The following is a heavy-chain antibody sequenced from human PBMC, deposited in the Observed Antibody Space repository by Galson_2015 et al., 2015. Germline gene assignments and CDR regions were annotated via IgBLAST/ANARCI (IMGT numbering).Heavy chain of an antibody. D-gene: IGHD3-10*01. J-gene: IGHJ4*02. V-gene: IGHV3-15*01. CDR3: TVARAGRFRHQVDY. CDR2: IKRKTDGGTT. Sequence: SLRLSCAASGFTFTFTNAWMFWVRQATGQGLEWVGRIKRKTDGGTTDYAAPVKARFTISTDDSKNTLYLQMNSRKTEDKAVYYCTVARAGRFRHQVDYSGQATLVTVSS. CDR1: GFTFTFTNAW.